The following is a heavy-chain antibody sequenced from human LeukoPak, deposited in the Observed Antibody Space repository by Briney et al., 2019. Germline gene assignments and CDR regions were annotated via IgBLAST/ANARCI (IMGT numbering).Heavy chain of an antibody. J-gene: IGHJ4*02. CDR2: ISGSNSYI. CDR1: GFTFSSYT. D-gene: IGHD1-1*01. Sequence: GGSLRLSCAASGFTFSSYTMHWIRQAPGKGLEWVSSISGSNSYIFYADSVKGRFTVSRDNAKGSLYLQMNSLRAEDTAVYYCARALTTLTYEGYWGQGTLVTVSS. CDR3: ARALTTLTYEGY. V-gene: IGHV3-21*01.